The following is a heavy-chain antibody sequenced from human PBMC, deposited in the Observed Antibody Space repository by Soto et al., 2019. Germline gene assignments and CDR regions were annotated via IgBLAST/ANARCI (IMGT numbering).Heavy chain of an antibody. CDR1: GGSISSYY. CDR3: ARYSGTLQFDY. D-gene: IGHD1-26*01. CDR2: IYYSGST. Sequence: PSETLSLTCTVSGGSISSYYWSWIRQPPGKGLEWIGYIYYSGSTNYNPSLKGRVTISVDTSKNQFSLRLSSVTAADTAVYYCARYSGTLQFDYWGQGTLVTVSS. J-gene: IGHJ4*02. V-gene: IGHV4-59*01.